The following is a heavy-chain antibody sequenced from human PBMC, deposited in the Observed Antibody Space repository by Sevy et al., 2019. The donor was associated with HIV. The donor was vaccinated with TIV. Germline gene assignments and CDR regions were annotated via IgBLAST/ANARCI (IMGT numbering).Heavy chain of an antibody. Sequence: SETLSLTCTVSGGSISSHYWSWIRQPAGKGLEWIGRIYTSGSTNYNPSLKSRVTMSVDTSKKRFSLKLSSVTTADTAVYYCARVHGDYTYFDYWGQGTLVTVSS. CDR1: GGSISSHY. CDR3: ARVHGDYTYFDY. CDR2: IYTSGST. J-gene: IGHJ4*02. D-gene: IGHD4-17*01. V-gene: IGHV4-4*07.